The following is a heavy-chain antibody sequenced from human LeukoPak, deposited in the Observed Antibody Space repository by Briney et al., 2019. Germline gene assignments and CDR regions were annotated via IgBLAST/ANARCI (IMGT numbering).Heavy chain of an antibody. D-gene: IGHD6-19*01. Sequence: GGSLRLSCAASEFTFSSYSMNWVRQAPGKGLEWVSSISSSSNYIYYADSMKGRFTISRDNAKNSLYLQMNSLRAEDTAVYFCAREKAAGTFDYWGQGALVTVSS. V-gene: IGHV3-21*01. CDR1: EFTFSSYS. CDR2: ISSSSNYI. CDR3: AREKAAGTFDY. J-gene: IGHJ4*02.